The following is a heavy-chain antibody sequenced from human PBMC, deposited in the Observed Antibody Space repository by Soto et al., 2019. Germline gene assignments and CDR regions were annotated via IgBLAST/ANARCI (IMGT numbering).Heavy chain of an antibody. CDR3: ARGQFHHVSHYDYALDV. CDR1: GGTFSSYA. J-gene: IGHJ6*02. CDR2: FIPMFNRP. Sequence: QVQLVQSGADVKKPGSSVKVSCKASGGTFSSYAISWVRQAPGQGLEWMGGFIPMFNRPHSARKFQGRVTITADDSTSTAYMDLSSLRSEDTAVYYWARGQFHHVSHYDYALDVWGQGTTVTVSS. V-gene: IGHV1-69*01.